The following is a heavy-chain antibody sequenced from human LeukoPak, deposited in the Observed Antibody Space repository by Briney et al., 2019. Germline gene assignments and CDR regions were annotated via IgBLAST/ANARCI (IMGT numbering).Heavy chain of an antibody. V-gene: IGHV4-61*02. CDR3: AIRIAAAGTFDP. D-gene: IGHD6-13*01. CDR2: IYPSGSS. CDR1: GGAISSGSYY. J-gene: IGHJ5*02. Sequence: SETLSLTCTVSGGAISSGSYYWSWIRQPAGKGLEWIGRIYPSGSSNYNPSLKSRVTISVDTSKNQFSLKLSSVTAADTAVYYCAIRIAAAGTFDPWGQGTLVTVSS.